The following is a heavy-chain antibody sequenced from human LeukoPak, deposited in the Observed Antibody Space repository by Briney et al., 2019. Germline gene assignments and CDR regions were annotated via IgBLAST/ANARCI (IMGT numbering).Heavy chain of an antibody. CDR3: AKSTYWINPYYFDY. Sequence: PGGSLRLSCAASGFTFGNYAMSWVRQAPGKGLEWVSTISGSGADIYYADSVKGRFTVSRDNSKNTLSLQMDSLRAEDTAVYYCAKSTYWINPYYFDYWGQGTLVTVSS. CDR1: GFTFGNYA. CDR2: ISGSGADI. V-gene: IGHV3-23*01. D-gene: IGHD1-14*01. J-gene: IGHJ4*02.